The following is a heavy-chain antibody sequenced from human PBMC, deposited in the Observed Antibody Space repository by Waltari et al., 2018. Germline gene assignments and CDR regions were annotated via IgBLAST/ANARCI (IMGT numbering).Heavy chain of an antibody. Sequence: EVQLLESGGGLVQPGGSLRLSCAASGFHFSIYAMSWVRQAPGKGREGVAAIRGSGGSTYYADSVKGRFTISRDKSKNTLYLQMNSLRAEDTAVYYCAKDDRGIALASFWGQGTLVTVSS. CDR2: IRGSGGST. CDR3: AKDDRGIALASF. D-gene: IGHD6-19*01. J-gene: IGHJ4*02. V-gene: IGHV3-23*01. CDR1: GFHFSIYA.